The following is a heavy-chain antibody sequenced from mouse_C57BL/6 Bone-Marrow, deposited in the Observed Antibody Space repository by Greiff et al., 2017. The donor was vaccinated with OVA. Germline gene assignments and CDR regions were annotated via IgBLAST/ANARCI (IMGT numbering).Heavy chain of an antibody. Sequence: QVQLQQSGAELVKPGASVKMSCKASGYTFTSYWITWVKQRPGQGLEWIGDIYPGSGSTNYNEKFKSKATLTVDTSSSTAYMQLSSLTSEDSAVYYCAREHYYGSSPAWFAYWGQGTLVTVSA. D-gene: IGHD1-1*01. CDR3: AREHYYGSSPAWFAY. CDR1: GYTFTSYW. V-gene: IGHV1-55*01. CDR2: IYPGSGST. J-gene: IGHJ3*01.